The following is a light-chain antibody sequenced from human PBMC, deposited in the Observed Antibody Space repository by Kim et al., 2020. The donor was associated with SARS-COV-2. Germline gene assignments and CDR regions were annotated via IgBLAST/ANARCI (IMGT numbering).Light chain of an antibody. CDR3: QQYNNWPLT. V-gene: IGKV3-15*01. J-gene: IGKJ4*01. CDR2: DAS. CDR1: QSINNT. Sequence: SVSPGERATRSCRASQSINNTLAWYQQKPGQSPSLLIYDASTGASGIPARFSGSGSGTEFALSISSLLSEDFAVYYCQQYNNWPLTFGGGTKLEI.